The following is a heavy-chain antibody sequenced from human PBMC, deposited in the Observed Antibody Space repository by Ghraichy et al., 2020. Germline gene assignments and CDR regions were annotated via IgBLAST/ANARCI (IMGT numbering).Heavy chain of an antibody. J-gene: IGHJ3*02. D-gene: IGHD6-13*01. CDR1: GFTFSSYE. CDR3: ARGGSSRYLFNAFDI. Sequence: GGSLRLSCAASGFTFSSYEMNWVRQAPGKGLEWVSYISSGNTIYYADSVKGRFTISRDNAKNSLYLQMNSLRAEDTAVYYCARGGSSRYLFNAFDIWGQGTMVTVSS. CDR2: ISSGNTI. V-gene: IGHV3-48*03.